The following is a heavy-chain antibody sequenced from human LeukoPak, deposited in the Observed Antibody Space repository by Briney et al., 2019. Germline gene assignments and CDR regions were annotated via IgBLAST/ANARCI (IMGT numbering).Heavy chain of an antibody. CDR2: IRSKAYGGTT. V-gene: IGHV3-49*04. J-gene: IGHJ4*02. CDR1: GFTFGDYA. Sequence: PGGSLRLSCTASGFTFGDYAMSWVRQAPGKGLEWVGFIRSKAYGGTTEYAASVKGRFTISRDDSKSIAYLQMNSLKTEDTAVYYCTREGVVVAANRDYWGQGTLVTVSS. CDR3: TREGVVVAANRDY. D-gene: IGHD2-15*01.